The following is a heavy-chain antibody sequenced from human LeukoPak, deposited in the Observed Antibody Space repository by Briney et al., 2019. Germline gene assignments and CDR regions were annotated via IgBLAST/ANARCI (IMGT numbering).Heavy chain of an antibody. J-gene: IGHJ4*02. CDR2: IYYSGST. CDR1: GGSISSGGYY. CDR3: ARLAGDYGANYFDY. V-gene: IGHV4-31*03. Sequence: PSETLSLTCTVSGGSISSGGYYWSWIRQHPGKGLEWIGYIYYSGSTYYNPSLKSRVTISVDTSKNQFSLKLSSVTAADTAVYFCARLAGDYGANYFDYWGQGTLATVSS. D-gene: IGHD4-17*01.